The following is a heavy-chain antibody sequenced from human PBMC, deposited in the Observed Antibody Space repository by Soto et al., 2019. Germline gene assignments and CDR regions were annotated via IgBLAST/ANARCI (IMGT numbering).Heavy chain of an antibody. CDR2: ISGSGGST. CDR1: GFTFSSYA. CDR3: AKGLIWGSYRYTSKVYFDY. J-gene: IGHJ4*02. Sequence: GGSLRLSCAASGFTFSSYAMSWVRQAPGKGLEWASAISGSGGSTYYADSVKGRFTISRDNSKNTLYLQMNSLRAEDTAVYYCAKGLIWGSYRYTSKVYFDYWGQGTLVTVSS. V-gene: IGHV3-23*01. D-gene: IGHD3-16*02.